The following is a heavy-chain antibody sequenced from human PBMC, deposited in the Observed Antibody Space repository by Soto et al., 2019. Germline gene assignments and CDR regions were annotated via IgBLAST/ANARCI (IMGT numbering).Heavy chain of an antibody. J-gene: IGHJ6*02. D-gene: IGHD1-26*01. Sequence: QVQLQESGPELVKPSETLSLTCNVSGGSIRSYYWSWVRQPAGKPLEWIGRIYTSGSTNYNPSLKSRVSMSVDTSKNQFSLEVTSVTAADTAVYYCAREGASGFGMDVWGLGTTVTVSS. CDR3: AREGASGFGMDV. CDR2: IYTSGST. V-gene: IGHV4-4*07. CDR1: GGSIRSYY.